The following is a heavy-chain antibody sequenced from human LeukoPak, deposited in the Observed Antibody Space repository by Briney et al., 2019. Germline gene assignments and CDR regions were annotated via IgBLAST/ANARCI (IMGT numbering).Heavy chain of an antibody. V-gene: IGHV3-23*01. CDR3: AKDPSSTYYDFWSGSLPGAWFDP. CDR2: ISGSGGST. CDR1: GFTFSSYA. J-gene: IGHJ5*02. D-gene: IGHD3-3*01. Sequence: GGSLRLSCAASGFTFSSYAMSWVRQAPGKGLEWVSAISGSGGSTYYEDSVKGRFTISRDNSKNTLYLQMNSLRAEDTAVYYCAKDPSSTYYDFWSGSLPGAWFDPWGQGTLVTVSS.